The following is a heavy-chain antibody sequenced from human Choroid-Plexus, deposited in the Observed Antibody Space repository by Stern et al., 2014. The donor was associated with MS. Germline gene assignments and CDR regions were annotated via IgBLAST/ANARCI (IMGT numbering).Heavy chain of an antibody. Sequence: QVQLVQSGAEVKKPGASVKVSCKTSGYIFTGYYINWVRQAPGQGLEWMAWIKPNTGGPKYAQKFQGRVTRSRDTSISTAYVELSSLTSDDTAVYYCARDQRGITIFGVVTDYYYLGMDVWGQGTTVTVSS. D-gene: IGHD3-3*01. CDR2: IKPNTGGP. CDR1: GYIFTGYY. CDR3: ARDQRGITIFGVVTDYYYLGMDV. J-gene: IGHJ6*02. V-gene: IGHV1-2*02.